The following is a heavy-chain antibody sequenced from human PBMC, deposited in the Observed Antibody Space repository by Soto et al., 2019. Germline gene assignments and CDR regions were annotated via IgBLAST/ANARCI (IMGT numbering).Heavy chain of an antibody. J-gene: IGHJ5*02. Sequence: QLQLQESGSGLVKPSQTLSLTCAVSGGSISSGGYSWSWIRQPPGKGLEWIGYIYHSGSTYYNPSRETRGTTSVDSTKNQFSRKMSSVTAADTAVYYCARTESGTFAPWGQGTLVTVSS. D-gene: IGHD1-7*01. V-gene: IGHV4-30-2*01. CDR2: IYHSGST. CDR1: GGSISSGGYS. CDR3: ARTESGTFAP.